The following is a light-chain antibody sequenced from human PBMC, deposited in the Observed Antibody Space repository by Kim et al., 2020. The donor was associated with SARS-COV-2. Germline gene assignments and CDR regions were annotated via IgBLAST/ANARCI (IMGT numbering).Light chain of an antibody. V-gene: IGLV1-40*01. Sequence: RVTISGTGSSSNIGADYDLHWYQQLPGTAPKLLIYGNSNRPSGVPDRFSGSKSGTSASLAITGLQAEDEADYYCQSYDSSLSGWVFGGGTQLTVL. CDR2: GNS. CDR1: SSNIGADYD. CDR3: QSYDSSLSGWV. J-gene: IGLJ3*02.